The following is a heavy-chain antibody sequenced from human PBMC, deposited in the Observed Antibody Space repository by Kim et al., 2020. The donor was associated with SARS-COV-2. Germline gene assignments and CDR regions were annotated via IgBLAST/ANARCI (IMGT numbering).Heavy chain of an antibody. CDR2: IIPIFGTA. J-gene: IGHJ6*02. CDR3: ARDLAVLRFLEWLPVYGMDV. CDR1: GGTFSSYA. D-gene: IGHD3-3*01. V-gene: IGHV1-69*13. Sequence: VKVSCKASGGTFSSYAISWVRQAPGQGLEWMGGIIPIFGTANYAQKFQGRVTITADESTSTAYMELSSLRSEDTAVYYCARDLAVLRFLEWLPVYGMDVWGQGTTVTVSS.